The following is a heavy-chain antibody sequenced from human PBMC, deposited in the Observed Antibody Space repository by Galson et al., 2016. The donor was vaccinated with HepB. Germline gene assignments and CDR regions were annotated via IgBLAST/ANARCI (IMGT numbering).Heavy chain of an antibody. CDR2: IQYSGNT. CDR1: GGSVISDNYY. Sequence: SETLSLTCTVSGGSVISDNYYWSWIRQPPGKGLEWIGFIQYSGNTNCNPSLRGRVTISIDTSKNQLSLKVSSVTAADTAVYYCARDQNGSYLAYWGLGALVAVSS. D-gene: IGHD1-26*01. V-gene: IGHV4-61*01. J-gene: IGHJ4*02. CDR3: ARDQNGSYLAY.